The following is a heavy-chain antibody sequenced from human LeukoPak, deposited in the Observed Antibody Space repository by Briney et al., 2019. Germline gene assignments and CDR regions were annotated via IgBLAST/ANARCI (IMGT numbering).Heavy chain of an antibody. J-gene: IGHJ6*03. Sequence: PGGSLRLSCAASGFTFSSYAMSWVRQAPGKGLEWVSAISGSGGSTYYADSVKGRFTISRDNAKNSLYLQMNSLRAEDTAVYYCARDRAIGSNYNDYYYYMDVWGKGTTVTVSS. CDR3: ARDRAIGSNYNDYYYYMDV. CDR1: GFTFSSYA. D-gene: IGHD4-11*01. V-gene: IGHV3-23*01. CDR2: ISGSGGST.